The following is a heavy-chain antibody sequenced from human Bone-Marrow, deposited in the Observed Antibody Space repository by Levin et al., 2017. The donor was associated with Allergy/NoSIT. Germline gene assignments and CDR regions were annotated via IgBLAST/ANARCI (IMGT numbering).Heavy chain of an antibody. Sequence: ETLSLTCAASGFTFSNSWMSWVRQAPGKGLEWVANIKQDGTEKYYVDSVKGRFTISRDNAKNSLYLQMNSLRAEDTAVYYCARDGRSAATPSWWGQGTLVTVSS. D-gene: IGHD2-2*01. CDR3: ARDGRSAATPSW. J-gene: IGHJ4*02. CDR2: IKQDGTEK. CDR1: GFTFSNSW. V-gene: IGHV3-7*04.